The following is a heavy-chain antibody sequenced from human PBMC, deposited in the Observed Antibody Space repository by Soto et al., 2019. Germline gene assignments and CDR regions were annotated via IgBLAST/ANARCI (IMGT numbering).Heavy chain of an antibody. J-gene: IGHJ1*01. Sequence: EVQLVESGGGLVQPGGSLRLSCAASGFNFGGSWMTWVRQALGKGLEWLAKINPDGSGEYYVDSVKGRFTISRDNAKSSLFFQMHSLRDEDTAVYFCARENYFGLVYWGQGTLVTVSS. V-gene: IGHV3-7*04. CDR2: INPDGSGE. D-gene: IGHD1-7*01. CDR3: ARENYFGLVY. CDR1: GFNFGGSW.